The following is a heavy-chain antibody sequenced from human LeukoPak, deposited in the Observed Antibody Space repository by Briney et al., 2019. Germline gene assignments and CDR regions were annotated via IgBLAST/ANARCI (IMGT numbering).Heavy chain of an antibody. V-gene: IGHV3-48*03. J-gene: IGHJ4*02. CDR2: ISSSGATM. Sequence: GGSLRPSCAASGFTLSTYEMNWVRQAPGKGLEWVAYISSSGATMFYADSVKGRFTISRDNAKSSLFLQMNSLRAEDTAVYYCARDPSYNWNYGPFDYWGQGVLVTVSS. CDR3: ARDPSYNWNYGPFDY. CDR1: GFTLSTYE. D-gene: IGHD1-7*01.